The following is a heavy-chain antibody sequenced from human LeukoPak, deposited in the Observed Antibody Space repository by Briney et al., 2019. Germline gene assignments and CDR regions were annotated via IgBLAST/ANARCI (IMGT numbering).Heavy chain of an antibody. J-gene: IGHJ4*02. CDR2: ISYDGSTK. CDR1: GFTFSSYA. V-gene: IGHV3-30*04. Sequence: GRSLRLSCAASGFTFSSYAIHWVRQAPGKGLEWVAVISYDGSTKYNADSVKGRFTISRDNSKNTLYLQMNSLRAEDTAVYYCAKALVGSSYTRRGLGFDFDYWGQGTLVTVSS. CDR3: AKALVGSSYTRRGLGFDFDY. D-gene: IGHD2-2*02.